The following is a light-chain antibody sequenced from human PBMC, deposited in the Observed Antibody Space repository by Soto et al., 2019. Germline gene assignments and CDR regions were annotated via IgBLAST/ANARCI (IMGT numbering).Light chain of an antibody. CDR3: HQRQSWPRT. Sequence: EIVLTQSPGTLSLSPGERATLSCRASQSVSGNYLTWYQHKPGQTPRLLIYQTSIRAAGIPARFSASGTGTDFTLTISDVQPEDFAVYYCHQRQSWPRTFGQGTKVDIK. CDR2: QTS. CDR1: QSVSGNY. J-gene: IGKJ1*01. V-gene: IGKV3D-20*02.